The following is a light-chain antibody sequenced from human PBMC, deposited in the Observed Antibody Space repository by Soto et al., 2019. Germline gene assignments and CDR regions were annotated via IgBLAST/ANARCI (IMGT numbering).Light chain of an antibody. CDR2: DAS. V-gene: IGKV1-5*01. J-gene: IGKJ1*01. CDR1: QSISSW. Sequence: DFHLTPSPSTLTSSVEDRLTFTCQASQSISSWLAWYQQKPGKAPKLLLYDASTLQSGVPSRFSGSGSGTDFTLTISRLHPDDFATYYCQQYNTYPWTFGQGTKVDIK. CDR3: QQYNTYPWT.